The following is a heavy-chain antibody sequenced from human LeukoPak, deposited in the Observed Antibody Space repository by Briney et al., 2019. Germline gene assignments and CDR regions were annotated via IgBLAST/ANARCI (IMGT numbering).Heavy chain of an antibody. CDR1: GYTFTSYG. Sequence: ASVKVSCKASGYTFTSYGIRWVRQAPGQGLEWMGWISAYNGNTNYAQKLQGRVTMTTDTSTSTAYMELRSLRSDDTAVYYCARGELELLSGYYGMDVWGQGTTVTVSS. CDR3: ARGELELLSGYYGMDV. CDR2: ISAYNGNT. D-gene: IGHD1-7*01. V-gene: IGHV1-18*01. J-gene: IGHJ6*02.